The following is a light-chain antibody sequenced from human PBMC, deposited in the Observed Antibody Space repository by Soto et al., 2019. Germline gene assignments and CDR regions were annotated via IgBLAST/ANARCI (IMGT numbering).Light chain of an antibody. V-gene: IGLV1-44*01. J-gene: IGLJ1*01. CDR1: TSNIGTNT. Sequence: QSVLTQPPSASETPGQRVTISCSGSTSNIGTNTVNWYQQLTGAAPKLLIYSDTQRPSGVPDRFSGSKSGTSASLAISGLQPEDEADYYCSSYAGTNNLLYVFGTGTKLTVL. CDR3: SSYAGTNNLLYV. CDR2: SDT.